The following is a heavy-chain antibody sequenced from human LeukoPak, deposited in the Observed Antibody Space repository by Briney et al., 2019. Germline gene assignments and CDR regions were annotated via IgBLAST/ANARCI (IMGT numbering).Heavy chain of an antibody. V-gene: IGHV4-31*03. CDR2: IYYSGST. J-gene: IGHJ4*02. CDR1: GGSISSGGYY. D-gene: IGHD5-12*01. Sequence: SETLSLTCTVSGGSISSGGYYWSWIRQHPGKGLEWIGYIYYSGSTYYNPSLESRVTISVDTSKNQFSLKLSSVTAADTAVYYCARFAKYSGYGRPDYWGQGTLVTVSS. CDR3: ARFAKYSGYGRPDY.